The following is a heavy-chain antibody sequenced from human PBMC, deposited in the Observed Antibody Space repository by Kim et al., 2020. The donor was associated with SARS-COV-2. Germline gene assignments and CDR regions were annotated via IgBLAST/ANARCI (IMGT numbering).Heavy chain of an antibody. CDR3: ARDHRPEIFGVVIPDAFDI. D-gene: IGHD3-3*01. V-gene: IGHV4-59*01. CDR2: IYYSGST. CDR1: GGSISSYY. J-gene: IGHJ3*02. Sequence: SETLSLTCTVSGGSISSYYWSWIRQPPGKGLEWIGYIYYSGSTNYNPSLKSRVTISVDTSKNQFSLKLSSVTAADTAVYYCARDHRPEIFGVVIPDAFDIWGQGTMVTVSS.